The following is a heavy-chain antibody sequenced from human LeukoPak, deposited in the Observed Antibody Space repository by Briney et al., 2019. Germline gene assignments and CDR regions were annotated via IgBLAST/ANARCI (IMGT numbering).Heavy chain of an antibody. V-gene: IGHV3-74*03. J-gene: IGHJ5*02. CDR3: APQQAFSPYNWFDP. CDR2: IHPDGSIT. Sequence: GGSLRLSCAASRFTFSSYWMSWVRQAPGTGLVWVSRIHPDGSITTYADSVKGRFTISRDNTKNTLYLQMNSLRAEDTAVYYCAPQQAFSPYNWFDPWGQGTLVTVSS. CDR1: RFTFSSYW. D-gene: IGHD3-3*02.